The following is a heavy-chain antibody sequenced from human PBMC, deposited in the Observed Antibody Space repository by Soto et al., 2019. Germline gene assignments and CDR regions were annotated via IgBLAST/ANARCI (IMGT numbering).Heavy chain of an antibody. Sequence: ASVKVSCKASGYTFTSYDINWVRQATGQGLEWMGWMDPNSGNTGYAQKLQGRVTMTRNTSISTAYMELSSLRSEDTAVYYCARGLRIVATGAWFDPWGQGTLVTVSS. CDR2: MDPNSGNT. CDR1: GYTFTSYD. CDR3: ARGLRIVATGAWFDP. D-gene: IGHD5-12*01. V-gene: IGHV1-8*01. J-gene: IGHJ5*02.